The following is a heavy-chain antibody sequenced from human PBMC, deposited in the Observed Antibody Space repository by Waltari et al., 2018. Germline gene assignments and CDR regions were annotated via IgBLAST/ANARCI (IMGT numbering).Heavy chain of an antibody. J-gene: IGHJ6*02. V-gene: IGHV1-8*01. D-gene: IGHD2-15*01. CDR2: MNPNSGNT. CDR3: ARGYCSGGSCYGNYYYGMDV. CDR1: GYTFTSYD. Sequence: QVQLVQSGAEVKKPGASVKVSCKASGYTFTSYDINWVRQATGQGLEWMGWMNPNSGNTGYAQKCQGRVTMTRNTSISTAYMELSSLRSEDTAVYYCARGYCSGGSCYGNYYYGMDVWGQGTTVTVSS.